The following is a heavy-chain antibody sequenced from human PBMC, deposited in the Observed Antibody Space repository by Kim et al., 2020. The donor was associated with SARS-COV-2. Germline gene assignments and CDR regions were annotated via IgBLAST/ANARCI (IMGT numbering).Heavy chain of an antibody. CDR2: ISDDGSLK. Sequence: GGSLRLSCTGSGFTFPGFTFSDFGMHWVRQAPGKGLEWVAVISDDGSLKFYGDSVKGRFIISRDNSKNALYLQLNRLRPEDTAVYDCAKVDGTAKVFGRGMDVGGQGTRVIVS. V-gene: IGHV3-30*18. CDR1: GFTFPGFTFSDFG. J-gene: IGHJ6*02. CDR3: AKVDGTAKVFGRGMDV. D-gene: IGHD3-3*01.